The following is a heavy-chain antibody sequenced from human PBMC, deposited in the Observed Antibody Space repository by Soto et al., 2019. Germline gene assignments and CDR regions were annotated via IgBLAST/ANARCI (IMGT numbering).Heavy chain of an antibody. CDR2: MNPNSGNT. CDR3: ASVHSGAYYFDY. CDR1: GYTFTSYD. V-gene: IGHV1-8*01. Sequence: QVQLVQSGAEVKKPGASVKVSCKASGYTFTSYDINWVRQATGQGLEWMGWMNPNSGNTGYAQKFQGSVTMTRNTSISTAYMELSSLRSEDTAVYYCASVHSGAYYFDYWGQGTLVTVSS. J-gene: IGHJ4*02. D-gene: IGHD5-12*01.